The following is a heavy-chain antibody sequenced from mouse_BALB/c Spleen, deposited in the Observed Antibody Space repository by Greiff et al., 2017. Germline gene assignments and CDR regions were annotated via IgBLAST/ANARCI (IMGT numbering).Heavy chain of an antibody. CDR3: ASQAGAMDY. J-gene: IGHJ4*01. CDR2: INPYNDGT. CDR1: GYTFTSYV. Sequence: LQESGPELVKPGASVKMSCKASGYTFTSYVMHWVKQKPGQGLEWIGYINPYNDGTKYNEKFKGKATLTSDKSSSTAYMELSSLTSEDSAVYYCASQAGAMDYWGQGTSVTVSS. D-gene: IGHD3-2*02. V-gene: IGHV1-14*01.